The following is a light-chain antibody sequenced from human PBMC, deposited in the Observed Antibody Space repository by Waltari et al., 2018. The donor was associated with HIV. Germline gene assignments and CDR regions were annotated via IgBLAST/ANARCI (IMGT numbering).Light chain of an antibody. V-gene: IGLV2-14*03. CDR1: SSDVGGYNY. CDR3: SSYTSSRSYV. CDR2: AVS. J-gene: IGLJ1*01. Sequence: QSALTQPASVSGSPGQSITISCTGTSSDVGGYNYVSWYQQHPVKAPKLMIYAVSNRPSGVSNRFSGSKSGNTASLTISGLQAEDEADYYCSSYTSSRSYVFGTGTRVTV.